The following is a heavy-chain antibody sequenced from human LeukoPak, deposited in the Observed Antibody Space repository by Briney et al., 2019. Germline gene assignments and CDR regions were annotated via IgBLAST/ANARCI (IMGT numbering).Heavy chain of an antibody. CDR2: ISSSSSYI. J-gene: IGHJ3*02. Sequence: PGGSLRLSCAASGFTFSSYSMNWVRQAPGKGLEWVSSISSSSSYIYYADSVKGRFTISRDNAKNSLYLQMNSLRAEDTAVYYCARDRMSSSWSGAFDIWGQGTMVTVSS. D-gene: IGHD6-13*01. CDR3: ARDRMSSSWSGAFDI. V-gene: IGHV3-21*01. CDR1: GFTFSSYS.